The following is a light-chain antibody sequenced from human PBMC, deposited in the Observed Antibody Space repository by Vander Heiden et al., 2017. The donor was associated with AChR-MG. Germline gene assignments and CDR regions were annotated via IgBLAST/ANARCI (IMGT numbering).Light chain of an antibody. V-gene: IGLV2-14*03. Sequence: QSALTQPASVSASPGQSLTISCTGTSSDIGRYNDVSWYQQYPGKAPKVILYDVSRPPSVVASRFSVSKSGNTASLTISGLQAEDEADYYCSFNLDSHTRVGGGTKVTVL. CDR1: SSDIGRYND. CDR3: SFNLDSHTR. CDR2: DVS. J-gene: IGLJ2*01.